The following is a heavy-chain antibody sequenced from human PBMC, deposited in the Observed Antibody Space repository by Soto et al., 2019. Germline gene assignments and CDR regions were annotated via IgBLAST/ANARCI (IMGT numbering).Heavy chain of an antibody. CDR3: ARAPRRVSGDSSGYYDWYFDL. CDR2: IWYDGSNK. J-gene: IGHJ2*01. V-gene: IGHV3-33*01. CDR1: GFTFSSYG. Sequence: QVQLVESGGGVVQPGRSLRLSCAASGFTFSSYGMHWVRQAPGKGLEWVAVIWYDGSNKYYADSVKGRFTISRDNSKNTLYLQMNSLRAEDTAVYYCARAPRRVSGDSSGYYDWYFDLWGRGTLVTVSS. D-gene: IGHD3-22*01.